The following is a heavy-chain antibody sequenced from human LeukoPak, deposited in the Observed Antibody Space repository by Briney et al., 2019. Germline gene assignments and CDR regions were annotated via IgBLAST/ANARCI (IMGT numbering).Heavy chain of an antibody. D-gene: IGHD5-18*01. Sequence: GASVKVSCKASGGTFSSYAISWVRQAPGQGLEWMGGIIPIFGTANYAQKFQGRVTITADKSTSTAYMELSSLRSEDTAVYYCARDGSDTAMDDYWGQGTLVTVSS. CDR2: IIPIFGTA. J-gene: IGHJ4*02. V-gene: IGHV1-69*06. CDR1: GGTFSSYA. CDR3: ARDGSDTAMDDY.